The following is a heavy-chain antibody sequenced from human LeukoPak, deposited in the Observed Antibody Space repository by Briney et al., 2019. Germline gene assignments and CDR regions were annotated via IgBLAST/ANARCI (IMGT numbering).Heavy chain of an antibody. D-gene: IGHD3-22*01. J-gene: IGHJ4*02. CDR3: ARGSDDSSGYYAWTFDY. CDR1: GGSISSGDYY. Sequence: SQTLSLTCTVSGGSISSGDYYWSWIRQPPGKGLEWIGYIYYSGSTNYNPSLKSRVTISVDTSKNQFSLKLSSVTAADTAVYYCARGSDDSSGYYAWTFDYWGQGTLVTVSS. CDR2: IYYSGST. V-gene: IGHV4-30-4*01.